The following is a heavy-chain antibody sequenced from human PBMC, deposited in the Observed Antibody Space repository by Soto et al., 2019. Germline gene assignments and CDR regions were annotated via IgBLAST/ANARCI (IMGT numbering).Heavy chain of an antibody. J-gene: IGHJ4*02. CDR3: ARGGHDYDISRPYYFDY. D-gene: IGHD3-9*01. V-gene: IGHV1-69*13. Sequence: VASVKVSCKASGGTFSSYAISWVRQAPGQGLEWMGGIIPIFGTANYAQKFQGRVTITADESTSTAYMELSSLRSEDTAVYYCARGGHDYDISRPYYFDYWGQGTLVTVSS. CDR2: IIPIFGTA. CDR1: GGTFSSYA.